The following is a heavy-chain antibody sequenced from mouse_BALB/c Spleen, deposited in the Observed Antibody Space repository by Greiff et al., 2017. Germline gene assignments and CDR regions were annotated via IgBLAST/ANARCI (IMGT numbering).Heavy chain of an antibody. CDR1: GFNIKDTY. D-gene: IGHD3-1*01. CDR3: TRSELGLRPLYAMDY. CDR2: IDPANGNT. V-gene: IGHV14-3*02. Sequence: VQLQQSGAELVKPGASVKLSCTASGFNIKDTYMHWVKQRPEQGLEWIGRIDPANGNTKYDPKFQGKATITADTSSNTAYLQLSSLTSEDTAVYYCTRSELGLRPLYAMDYWGQGTSVTVSS. J-gene: IGHJ4*01.